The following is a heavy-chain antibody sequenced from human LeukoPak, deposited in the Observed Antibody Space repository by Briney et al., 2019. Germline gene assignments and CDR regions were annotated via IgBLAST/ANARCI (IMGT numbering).Heavy chain of an antibody. CDR2: IYYSGST. J-gene: IGHJ3*02. D-gene: IGHD1-26*01. V-gene: IGHV4-59*01. CDR1: GGSISSYY. CDR3: ARRVSGSYYAFDI. Sequence: SETLSLTCTVSGGSISSYYWSWIRQPPGKGLDWIGYIYYSGSTNYNPSLKSRVTISVDTSKNQFSLKLSSVTAADTAVYYCARRVSGSYYAFDIWGQGTMVTVSS.